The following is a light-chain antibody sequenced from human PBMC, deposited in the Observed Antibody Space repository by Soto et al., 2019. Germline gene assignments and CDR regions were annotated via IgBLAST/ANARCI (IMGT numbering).Light chain of an antibody. CDR3: SSYAGSNNLV. Sequence: QSVLTQPPSASGSPGQSVTISCTGTSSDVGGYDYVSWYQQYPGKAPKLIIFEVSKRPSGVPDRFSGSKSGNTASLTVSGLQAEDEADYYCSSYAGSNNLVFGTGTKLTVL. CDR2: EVS. CDR1: SSDVGGYDY. J-gene: IGLJ1*01. V-gene: IGLV2-8*01.